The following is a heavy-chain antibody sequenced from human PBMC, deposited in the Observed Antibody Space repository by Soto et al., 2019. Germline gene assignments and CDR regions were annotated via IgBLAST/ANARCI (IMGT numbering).Heavy chain of an antibody. CDR1: GFTFSDYY. CDR2: ISSSRSST. CDR3: ARDSGYCSSTSCYVSYYYYYYMDV. D-gene: IGHD2-2*03. J-gene: IGHJ6*03. Sequence: PGGSLRLSCAASGFTFSDYYMSWIRQAPGKGLEWVSSISSSRSSTNYADSVKGRFTISRDNAKNSLYLQMNSLRAEDTAVYYCARDSGYCSSTSCYVSYYYYYYMDVWGKGTTVTVSS. V-gene: IGHV3-11*05.